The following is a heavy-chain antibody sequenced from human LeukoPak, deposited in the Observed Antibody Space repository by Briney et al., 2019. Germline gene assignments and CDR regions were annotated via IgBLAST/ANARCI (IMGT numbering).Heavy chain of an antibody. CDR3: AREQYISGKILDY. CDR1: GFTFSTYS. D-gene: IGHD3-10*01. Sequence: GGSLRLSCAASGFTFSTYSVNWVRQAPGKGLERVSYIDTSGTTIYYADSVKGRFTISRDNAKNSLYLQMNSLRAEDTAVYYCAREQYISGKILDYWGQGKLVTVSS. V-gene: IGHV3-48*01. CDR2: IDTSGTTI. J-gene: IGHJ4*01.